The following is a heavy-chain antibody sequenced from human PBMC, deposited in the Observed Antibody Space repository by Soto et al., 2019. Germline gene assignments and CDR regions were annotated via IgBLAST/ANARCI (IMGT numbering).Heavy chain of an antibody. V-gene: IGHV4-31*03. CDR1: GGSISSGGYY. CDR3: ARSPTYYYDSSGYPHFDY. Sequence: SETLSLTCTVSGGSISSGGYYWSWIRQHPGKGLEWIGYIYYSGSTYYNPSLKSRVTISVDTSKNQFSLKLSSVTAADTAVYYCARSPTYYYDSSGYPHFDYWGQGTLVTGSS. D-gene: IGHD3-22*01. CDR2: IYYSGST. J-gene: IGHJ4*02.